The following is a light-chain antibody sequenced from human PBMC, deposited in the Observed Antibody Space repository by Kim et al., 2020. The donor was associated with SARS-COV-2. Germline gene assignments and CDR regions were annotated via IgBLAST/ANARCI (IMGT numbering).Light chain of an antibody. J-gene: IGKJ5*01. Sequence: VATGERATRSCRASQSVSSTLAWYQQKPGQAPRLLIYGASTRATDIPARFSGSGSGTEFTLTISSLQSEDFAVYYCQQYNKWPISFGQGTRLEIK. V-gene: IGKV3D-15*01. CDR3: QQYNKWPIS. CDR1: QSVSST. CDR2: GAS.